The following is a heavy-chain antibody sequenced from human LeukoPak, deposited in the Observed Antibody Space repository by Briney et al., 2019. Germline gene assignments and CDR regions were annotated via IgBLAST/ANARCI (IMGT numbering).Heavy chain of an antibody. CDR2: IIPIFGAA. V-gene: IGHV1-69*05. CDR1: GGTFSSYA. D-gene: IGHD1-7*01. J-gene: IGHJ3*02. Sequence: GASVKVSCKASGGTFSSYAISWVRQAPGQGLEWMGGIIPIFGAANYAQKFQGRVTITTDESTSTAYMELSSLRSEDTAVYYCASPITHPTGTTGFDAFDIWGQGTMVTVSS. CDR3: ASPITHPTGTTGFDAFDI.